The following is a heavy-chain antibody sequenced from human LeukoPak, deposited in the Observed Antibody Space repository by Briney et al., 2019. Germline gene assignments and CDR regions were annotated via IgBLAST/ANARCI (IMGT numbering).Heavy chain of an antibody. D-gene: IGHD6-13*01. V-gene: IGHV1-2*02. CDR2: INPNSGGT. J-gene: IGHJ4*02. CDR3: ARVAHEAAAGTEDY. Sequence: ASVKVSCKASGYTFTGYYMHWVRQAPGQGPEWMGWINPNSGGTNSAQKFQGRATMTRDTSISTAYMELSRLTSDDTAVYYCARVAHEAAAGTEDYWGQGTLVTVSS. CDR1: GYTFTGYY.